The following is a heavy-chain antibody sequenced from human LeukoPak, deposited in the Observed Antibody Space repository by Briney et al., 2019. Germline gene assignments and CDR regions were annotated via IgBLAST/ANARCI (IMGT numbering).Heavy chain of an antibody. CDR2: IYYSGST. D-gene: IGHD3-22*01. V-gene: IGHV4-39*01. J-gene: IGHJ4*02. CDR1: GGSISSSIYY. CDR3: ARINYYDSSGFDY. Sequence: RSETLSLTCTVSGGSISSSIYYWGWIRQSPGKGLEWIGSIYYSGSTYHNPSLKSRVTISVDTSKNQFSLKLSSVTAADTAVYYCARINYYDSSGFDYWGQGTLVTVSS.